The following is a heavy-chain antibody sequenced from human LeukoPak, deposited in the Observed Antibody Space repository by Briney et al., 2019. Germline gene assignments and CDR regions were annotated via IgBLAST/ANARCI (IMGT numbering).Heavy chain of an antibody. CDR2: IWYDGSNK. CDR3: ARDEGLATVTSYFDY. J-gene: IGHJ4*02. Sequence: GGSLRLSCAASGSTFSSYGMHWVRQAPGKGLEWVAVIWYDGSNKYYADSVKGRFTISRDNSKNTLYLQMNSLRAEDTAVYYCARDEGLATVTSYFDYWGQGTLVTVSS. D-gene: IGHD4-17*01. CDR1: GSTFSSYG. V-gene: IGHV3-33*01.